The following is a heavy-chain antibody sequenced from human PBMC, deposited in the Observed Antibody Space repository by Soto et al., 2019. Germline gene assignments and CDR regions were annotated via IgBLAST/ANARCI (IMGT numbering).Heavy chain of an antibody. Sequence: EVQLVESGGGSVQPGGSLRLSCAASGFTFSSYSMNWVRQAPGKGLEWVSYISSSSNTIYYADSVKGRFTISRDNAKDSLYLQMNSLRADDTAVYYCARTRTMTTFGGVIVKYYYYMDVWAKGTTVTVSS. CDR3: ARTRTMTTFGGVIVKYYYYMDV. CDR2: ISSSSNTI. J-gene: IGHJ6*03. CDR1: GFTFSSYS. D-gene: IGHD3-16*02. V-gene: IGHV3-48*01.